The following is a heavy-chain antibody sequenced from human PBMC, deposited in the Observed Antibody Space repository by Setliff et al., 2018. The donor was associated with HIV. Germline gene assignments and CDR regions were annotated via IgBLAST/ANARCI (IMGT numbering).Heavy chain of an antibody. CDR1: GYTFSNYA. Sequence: SVKVSCKTSGYTFSNYAISWVRQAPGQGLEWLGGIIPVLGTPSYDHRFQGRLTITADESTSTAYMELSSLTSEDTAVFYCARESTYYYASSPYDPLTFYYMDVWGKGTAVTVSS. CDR3: ARESTYYYASSPYDPLTFYYMDV. J-gene: IGHJ6*03. CDR2: IIPVLGTP. D-gene: IGHD3-22*01. V-gene: IGHV1-69*13.